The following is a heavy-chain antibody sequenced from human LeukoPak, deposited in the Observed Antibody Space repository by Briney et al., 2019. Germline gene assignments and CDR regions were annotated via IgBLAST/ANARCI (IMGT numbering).Heavy chain of an antibody. CDR3: AKGSIRGVIMTALDY. V-gene: IGHV3-23*01. J-gene: IGHJ4*02. CDR1: GFTFSSYA. CDR2: ISGSGGST. D-gene: IGHD3-10*01. Sequence: GGSLRLSCAASGFTFSSYAMSWVRQAPGQGPEWVSAISGSGGSTYYADSVKGRSTISRDNSKNTLYLQMNSLRAEGTAVYYCAKGSIRGVIMTALDYWGQGTLVTVSS.